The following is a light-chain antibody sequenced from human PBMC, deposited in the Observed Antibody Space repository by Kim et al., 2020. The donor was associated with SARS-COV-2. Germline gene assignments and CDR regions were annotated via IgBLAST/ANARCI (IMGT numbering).Light chain of an antibody. V-gene: IGKV4-1*01. CDR2: WAS. J-gene: IGKJ1*01. Sequence: ATINCKASQSLLYSANSKSYLAWYQQRPGQPPKLLIYWASIREYGVPDRFSVSGAGTDFTLTISSLQAEDVAVYYCHQYYSTPWTFGQGTKVDIK. CDR1: QSLLYSANSKSY. CDR3: HQYYSTPWT.